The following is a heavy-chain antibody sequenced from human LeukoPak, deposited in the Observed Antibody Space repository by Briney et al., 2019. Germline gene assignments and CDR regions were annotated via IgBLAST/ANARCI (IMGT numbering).Heavy chain of an antibody. V-gene: IGHV3-7*01. D-gene: IGHD6-19*01. CDR1: GFTFSSYW. J-gene: IGHJ4*02. CDR3: ARGSSGWDLHRKFDY. CDR2: IKQDGSEK. Sequence: GGSLRLSCAASGFTFSSYWMSWVRQAPGKGLEWVANIKQDGSEKYYVDSVKGRFTISRDNAKNSLYLQMNSLRAEDTAVYYCARGSSGWDLHRKFDYWGQGTLVTVSS.